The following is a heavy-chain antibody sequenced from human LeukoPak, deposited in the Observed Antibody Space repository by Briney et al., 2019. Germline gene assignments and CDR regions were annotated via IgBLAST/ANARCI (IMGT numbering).Heavy chain of an antibody. J-gene: IGHJ5*02. CDR1: GYTFTAYY. V-gene: IGHV1-2*02. CDR2: VNPNTGGT. D-gene: IGHD5-12*01. CDR3: GRDLVSRQEVAQP. Sequence: GASVKVSCKASGYTFTAYYIHWVRQAPGQGLEWIGWVNPNTGGTYYAQKFQDRVTMTRDASISTAYMELNRLRSDDTAVYYCGRDLVSRQEVAQPWGQGTLVTVSS.